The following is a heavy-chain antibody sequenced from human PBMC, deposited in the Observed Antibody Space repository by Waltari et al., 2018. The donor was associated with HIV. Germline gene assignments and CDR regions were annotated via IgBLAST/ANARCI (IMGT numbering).Heavy chain of an antibody. CDR2: ISSSSSYI. CDR3: AREGSRYYDILTGPPPRGYFDL. J-gene: IGHJ2*01. D-gene: IGHD3-9*01. Sequence: EVQLVESGGGLVKPGGSLRLSCAASGFTFSSYSMNWVRQAPGKGLEWVSSISSSSSYIYYADSVKGRFTISRDNAKNSLYLQMNSLRAEDTAVYYCAREGSRYYDILTGPPPRGYFDLWGRGTLVTVSS. CDR1: GFTFSSYS. V-gene: IGHV3-21*01.